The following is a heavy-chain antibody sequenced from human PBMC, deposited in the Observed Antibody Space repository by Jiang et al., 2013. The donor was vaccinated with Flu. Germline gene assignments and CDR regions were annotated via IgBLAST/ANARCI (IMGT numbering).Heavy chain of an antibody. V-gene: IGHV1-3*01. CDR2: INAGNGNT. CDR1: GYTFTSYA. J-gene: IGHJ4*02. D-gene: IGHD3-3*01. CDR3: ARDQAKVYDFWSGYYLGY. Sequence: SGAEVKKPGASVKVSCKASGYTFTSYAMHWVRQAPGQRLEWMGWINAGNGNTKYSQKFQGRVTITRDTSASTAYMELSSLRSEDTVVYYCARDQAKVYDFWSGYYLGYWGQGTLVTVSS.